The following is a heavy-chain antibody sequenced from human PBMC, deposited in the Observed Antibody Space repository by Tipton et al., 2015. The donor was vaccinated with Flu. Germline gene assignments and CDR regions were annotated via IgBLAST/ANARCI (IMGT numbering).Heavy chain of an antibody. CDR1: GFSFSSHA. V-gene: IGHV3-33*01. Sequence: RSLRLSCAASGFSFSSHAIHWVRQAPGKGLEWVAEIWYDGSRKEFADSVRGRFTISRDNSKNTVILEMNSLRADDTAVYYCARDRFYYGNDAFDFWGQGTLVSVSS. CDR2: IWYDGSRK. J-gene: IGHJ3*01. D-gene: IGHD3-10*01. CDR3: ARDRFYYGNDAFDF.